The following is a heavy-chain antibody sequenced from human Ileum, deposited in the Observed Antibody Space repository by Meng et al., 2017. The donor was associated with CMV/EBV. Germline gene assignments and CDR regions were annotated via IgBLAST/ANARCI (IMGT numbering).Heavy chain of an antibody. Sequence: HVHLQESGPALVQQSQTLSLSCTVSGDSISSRHYYWSWIRQTPGTGLAWIGRIHDSGSTDYNPSLQSRVTISVDTSKNQFSLKLSSVTAADTAVYYCARVWGIAVRPLDYWGQGTLVTVSS. CDR2: IHDSGST. D-gene: IGHD6-6*01. CDR3: ARVWGIAVRPLDY. J-gene: IGHJ4*02. CDR1: GDSISSRHYY. V-gene: IGHV4-30-4*01.